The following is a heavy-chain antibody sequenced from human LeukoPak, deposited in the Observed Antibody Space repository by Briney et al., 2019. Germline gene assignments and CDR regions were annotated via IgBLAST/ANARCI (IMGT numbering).Heavy chain of an antibody. CDR3: ARDNDFWSGSHGWFDP. CDR1: GFTFDDYG. Sequence: PGGSLRLSCAASGFTFDDYGMGWVRQAPGKGLEWVSGINWNGGSTGYADSVKGRFTISRDNAKNSLYLQMNSLRAEDTAVYYCARDNDFWSGSHGWFDPWGQGTLVTVSS. J-gene: IGHJ5*02. V-gene: IGHV3-20*04. D-gene: IGHD3-3*01. CDR2: INWNGGST.